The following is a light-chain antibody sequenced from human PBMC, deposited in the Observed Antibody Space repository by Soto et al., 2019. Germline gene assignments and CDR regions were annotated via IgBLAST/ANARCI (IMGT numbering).Light chain of an antibody. CDR2: NTN. CDR3: AAWDDSLNGFV. J-gene: IGLJ1*01. V-gene: IGLV1-44*01. CDR1: SSNIGRNS. Sequence: QSVLTQPPSASGTPGQRVPISCSGSSSNIGRNSVSWYQQFPGAAPKLLIYNTNQRPSGVPDRFSGSKSGTSASLAISGPQSEDEAEYYCAAWDDSLNGFVFGTGTKVTVL.